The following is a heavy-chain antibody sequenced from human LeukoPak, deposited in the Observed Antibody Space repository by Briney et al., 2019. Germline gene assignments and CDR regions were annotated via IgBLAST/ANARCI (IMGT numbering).Heavy chain of an antibody. Sequence: SETLSLTCTVSGGSISSGDYYWSWIRQPPGKGLEWIGYIYYSGSTYYNPSLKSRVTISVDTSKNQFSLKLSSVTAADTAVYYCARESQYCSSTSCYLDYYYYMDVWGKGTTVTVSS. J-gene: IGHJ6*03. V-gene: IGHV4-30-4*08. CDR3: ARESQYCSSTSCYLDYYYYMDV. CDR2: IYYSGST. CDR1: GGSISSGDYY. D-gene: IGHD2-2*01.